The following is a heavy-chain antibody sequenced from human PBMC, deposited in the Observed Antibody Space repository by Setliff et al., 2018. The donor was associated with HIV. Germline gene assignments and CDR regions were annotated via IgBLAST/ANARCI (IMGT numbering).Heavy chain of an antibody. J-gene: IGHJ6*02. V-gene: IGHV4-59*01. CDR3: ARVFGDQGYYYGMDV. Sequence: SETLSLTCTVYGGSISSYYWSWIRQPPGKGLEWIGDIYYSGSTNYNPSLKRRGPISVETSKNQFSLKLSSLIAADTAVYYCARVFGDQGYYYGMDVWGQGTTVTVSS. D-gene: IGHD3-16*01. CDR2: IYYSGST. CDR1: GGSISSYY.